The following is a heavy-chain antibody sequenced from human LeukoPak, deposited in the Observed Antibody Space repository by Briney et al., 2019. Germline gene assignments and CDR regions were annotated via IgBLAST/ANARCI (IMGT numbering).Heavy chain of an antibody. V-gene: IGHV4-59*01. CDR3: ARDTPPDY. J-gene: IGHJ4*02. CDR1: GGSISSYY. CDR2: IYYSGST. Sequence: SETLSLTCTVSGGSISSYYWSWIRQPPGKGLEWIGYIYYSGSTNYNPSLKSRATISVDTSKNQFSLKLSSVTAADTAVYYCARDTPPDYWGQGTLVTVSS.